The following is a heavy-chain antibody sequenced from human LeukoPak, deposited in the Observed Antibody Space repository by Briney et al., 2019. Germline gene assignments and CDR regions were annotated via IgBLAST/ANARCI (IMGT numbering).Heavy chain of an antibody. CDR2: ISSRRSYI. CDR1: GFTFSSYS. Sequence: PGGSLRLSCAASGFTFSSYSMNWVRQAPGRGLEWVSSISSRRSYIYYADSVKGRFTISRDNAKNSLYPQMNSLRAEDTAVYYCAKRRLRWRMFDYWGQGTRVTVSS. J-gene: IGHJ4*02. V-gene: IGHV3-21*04. D-gene: IGHD4-23*01. CDR3: AKRRLRWRMFDY.